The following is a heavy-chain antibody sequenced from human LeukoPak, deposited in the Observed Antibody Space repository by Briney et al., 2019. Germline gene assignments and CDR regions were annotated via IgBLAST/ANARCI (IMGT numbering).Heavy chain of an antibody. Sequence: GGSLRLSCAASGFTFSSYAMSWVRQAPGKGLEWVSAISGSGGSTYYADSVKGRFTISRDNAKNSLYLQMNSLRAEDTAVYYCARDRKTTGTGRYFDYWGQGTLVTVSS. J-gene: IGHJ4*02. CDR1: GFTFSSYA. CDR2: ISGSGGST. D-gene: IGHD1-1*01. CDR3: ARDRKTTGTGRYFDY. V-gene: IGHV3-23*01.